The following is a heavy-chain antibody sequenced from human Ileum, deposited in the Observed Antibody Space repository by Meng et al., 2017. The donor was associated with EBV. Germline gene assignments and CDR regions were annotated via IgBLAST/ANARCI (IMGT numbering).Heavy chain of an antibody. V-gene: IGHV4-4*02. CDR1: GGSISRSDW. CDR3: VRVRVIPAAIGFDY. CDR2: IYRGGGT. J-gene: IGHJ4*02. D-gene: IGHD2-2*02. Sequence: QVPLQEAGPGLVKPSGTLSLTCAVSGGSISRSDWWSWVRQPPGKGLEWIGEIYRGGGTNYNASLKSRVTISVDTSKNHFSLKLNSVTAADTAVYYCVRVRVIPAAIGFDYWGQGTLVTVSS.